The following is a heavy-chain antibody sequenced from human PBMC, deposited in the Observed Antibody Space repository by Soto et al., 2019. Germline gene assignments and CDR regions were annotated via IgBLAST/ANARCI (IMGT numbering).Heavy chain of an antibody. Sequence: GGSLRLSCAASGFTFSSYAMGWVRQGPGKGLEWVAVVSIGGSTHYADSVRGRFTISRDNSKNMLSLQMNSLTAEDTAVYFCAKRRGAGGHFDYWGQGALVTVSS. D-gene: IGHD2-15*01. CDR2: VSIGGST. V-gene: IGHV3-23*01. CDR3: AKRRGAGGHFDY. J-gene: IGHJ4*02. CDR1: GFTFSSYA.